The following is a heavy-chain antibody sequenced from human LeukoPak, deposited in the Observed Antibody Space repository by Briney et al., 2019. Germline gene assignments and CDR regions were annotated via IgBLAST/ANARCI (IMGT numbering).Heavy chain of an antibody. J-gene: IGHJ4*02. CDR3: AKDLRYLTHSGSFYFDY. D-gene: IGHD1-26*01. V-gene: IGHV3-23*01. CDR1: GFTFSSYG. Sequence: PGGSLRLSCAASGFTFSSYGMTWVRQAPGKGLEWVSAISGSGGSTYYADSVKGRFTISRDNSKNTLYLQMNSLRAEDTAVYYCAKDLRYLTHSGSFYFDYWGQGTLVTVSS. CDR2: ISGSGGST.